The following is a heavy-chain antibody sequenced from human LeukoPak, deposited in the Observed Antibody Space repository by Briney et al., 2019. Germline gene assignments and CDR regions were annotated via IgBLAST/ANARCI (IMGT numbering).Heavy chain of an antibody. CDR2: IYSSGST. CDR1: GDSIINYY. D-gene: IGHD3-3*01. V-gene: IGHV4-4*07. J-gene: IGHJ5*02. CDR3: ARGGTIFGVVRTRNNWFDP. Sequence: PSETLSLTCSVSGDSIINYYWMWIRQPPGKGLEWIGRIYSSGSTNYNPSLKSRVTISVDTSKNQFSLKLSSVTAADTAVYYCARGGTIFGVVRTRNNWFDPWGQGTLVTVSS.